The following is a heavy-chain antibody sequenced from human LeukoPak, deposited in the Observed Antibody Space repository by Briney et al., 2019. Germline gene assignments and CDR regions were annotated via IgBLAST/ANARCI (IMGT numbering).Heavy chain of an antibody. D-gene: IGHD4-17*01. CDR1: GFTFSSYA. Sequence: GGSLRLSCAASGFTFSSYAMHWVCQAPGKGLGWVAVISYDGSNKYYADSVKGRFTISRDNSKNTLYLQMNSLRAEDTAVYYCARDSTVYYYYGMDVWGKGTTVTVSS. CDR3: ARDSTVYYYYGMDV. J-gene: IGHJ6*04. CDR2: ISYDGSNK. V-gene: IGHV3-30*04.